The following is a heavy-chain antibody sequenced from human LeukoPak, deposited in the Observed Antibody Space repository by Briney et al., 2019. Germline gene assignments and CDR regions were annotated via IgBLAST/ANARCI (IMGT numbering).Heavy chain of an antibody. CDR1: GYTFTGYY. CDR3: ARDRWYCSSTSCYPDLFDY. D-gene: IGHD2-2*01. J-gene: IGHJ4*02. V-gene: IGHV1-46*01. CDR2: INPSGGST. Sequence: ASVKVSCKASGYTFTGYYMHWVRQAPGQGLEWMGIINPSGGSTSYAQKFQGRVTMTRDTSTSTVYMELSSLRSEDTAVYYCARDRWYCSSTSCYPDLFDYWGQGTLVTVSS.